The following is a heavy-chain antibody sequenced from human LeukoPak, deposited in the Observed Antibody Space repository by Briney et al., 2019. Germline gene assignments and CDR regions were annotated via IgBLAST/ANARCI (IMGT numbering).Heavy chain of an antibody. D-gene: IGHD2-21*01. CDR3: ARVGGDYSYYYMDV. J-gene: IGHJ6*03. Sequence: SETLSLTCTVSGYSMNSGSYFWIWLRQPAGKGLEFIGHIYSSGSTHYHPSLKSRVTISVDTSKNQISLKLSSMTAADTAVYYCARVGGDYSYYYMDVWGKGTSVTVSS. CDR2: IYSSGST. V-gene: IGHV4-61*09. CDR1: GYSMNSGSYF.